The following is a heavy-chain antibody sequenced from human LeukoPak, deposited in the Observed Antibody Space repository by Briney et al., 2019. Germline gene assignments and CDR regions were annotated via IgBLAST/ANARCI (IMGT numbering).Heavy chain of an antibody. Sequence: SETLSLTCTVSGYSLSSGFYWGWLRQPPGEGVEGIGSLCYSGSTYYNPSLKSRVTISVDTPKNQVSLKLSFGNAADTAVYYCARPQGSGKFNLCDPGRQGTLVTV. CDR2: LCYSGST. CDR1: GYSLSSGFY. CDR3: ARPQGSGKFNLCDP. J-gene: IGHJ5*02. D-gene: IGHD3-10*01. V-gene: IGHV4-38-2*02.